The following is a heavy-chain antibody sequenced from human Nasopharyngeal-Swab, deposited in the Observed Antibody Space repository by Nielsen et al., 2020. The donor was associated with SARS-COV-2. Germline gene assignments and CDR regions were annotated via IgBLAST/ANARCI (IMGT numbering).Heavy chain of an antibody. V-gene: IGHV4-34*01. J-gene: IGHJ6*02. CDR3: ARDRVTGFLGQVYYYYGMDV. CDR2: INHSGST. D-gene: IGHD3-3*01. Sequence: WIRQPPGKGLEWIGEINHSGSTNYNPSLKSQVTISVDTSKNQFSLKLSSVTAADTAVYYCARDRVTGFLGQVYYYYGMDVWGQGTTVTVSS.